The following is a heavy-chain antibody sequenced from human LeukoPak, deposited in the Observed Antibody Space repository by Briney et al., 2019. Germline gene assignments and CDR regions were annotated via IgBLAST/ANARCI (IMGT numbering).Heavy chain of an antibody. D-gene: IGHD6-6*01. J-gene: IGHJ4*02. Sequence: GGSLRLSCAASGFTFSSDAMSWGRQAPGKGLEWGSAISGSGGSTYYADSVKGRFTISRDNSKNTLYLQMNSLSAEDTAVYYCAKDPRHPVPRAYFDYWGQGTLVTVSS. CDR3: AKDPRHPVPRAYFDY. CDR1: GFTFSSDA. CDR2: ISGSGGST. V-gene: IGHV3-23*01.